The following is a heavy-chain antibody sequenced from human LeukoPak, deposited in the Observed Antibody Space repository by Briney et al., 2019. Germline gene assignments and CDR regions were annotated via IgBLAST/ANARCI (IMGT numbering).Heavy chain of an antibody. CDR3: AREVGSGSYYYYYYMDV. V-gene: IGHV4-38-2*02. CDR1: GYSISSGYY. J-gene: IGHJ6*03. Sequence: SETLSLTCTVSGYSISSGYYWGWIRQPPGKGLEWIGTISHSGSTYYNPSLKSRVIISVDTSKNQFSLKLTSVTAADTAVYYCAREVGSGSYYYYYYMDVWGKGTTVTISS. D-gene: IGHD3-10*01. CDR2: ISHSGST.